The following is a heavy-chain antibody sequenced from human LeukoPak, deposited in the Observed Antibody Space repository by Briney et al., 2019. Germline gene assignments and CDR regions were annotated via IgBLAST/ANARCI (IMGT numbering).Heavy chain of an antibody. Sequence: GGSLRLSCAASGFTFSSYSMNWVRQAPGKGLEWFSSISSSGSFIYYADSVKGRLTTSRDNAKNSLYLQMNSLRADDTAVYYCARVVTAAWDWFDPWGQGTLVTVSS. V-gene: IGHV3-21*01. CDR1: GFTFSSYS. CDR2: ISSSGSFI. J-gene: IGHJ5*02. D-gene: IGHD2-2*01. CDR3: ARVVTAAWDWFDP.